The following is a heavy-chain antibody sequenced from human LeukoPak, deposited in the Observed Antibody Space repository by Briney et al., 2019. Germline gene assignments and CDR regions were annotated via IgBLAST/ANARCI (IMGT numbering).Heavy chain of an antibody. Sequence: SETLSLTCTVSGGSISSGGYYWSWIRQHPGKGLEWIGYIYYSGSTYYNPSLKSRVTISVDTSKNQFSLKLSSVTAADTAVYYCARVEATYYYGSGSSDWSDPWGQGTLVTVSS. D-gene: IGHD3-10*01. J-gene: IGHJ5*02. CDR3: ARVEATYYYGSGSSDWSDP. V-gene: IGHV4-31*03. CDR1: GGSISSGGYY. CDR2: IYYSGST.